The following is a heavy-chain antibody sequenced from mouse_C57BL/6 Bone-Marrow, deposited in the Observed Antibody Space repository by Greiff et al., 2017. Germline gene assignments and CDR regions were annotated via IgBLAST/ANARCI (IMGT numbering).Heavy chain of an antibody. CDR1: GFTFSSYA. CDR2: ISDGGSYT. Sequence: EVKLVESGGGLVKPGGSLKLSCAASGFTFSSYAMSWVRQTPEKRLEWVATISDGGSYTYYPDNVQGRFTISRDNAKNNLYLQMSHLKSEDTAMYYCARPSYDSNGWVAWFAYWGQGTLVTVSA. V-gene: IGHV5-4*03. D-gene: IGHD2-5*01. J-gene: IGHJ3*01. CDR3: ARPSYDSNGWVAWFAY.